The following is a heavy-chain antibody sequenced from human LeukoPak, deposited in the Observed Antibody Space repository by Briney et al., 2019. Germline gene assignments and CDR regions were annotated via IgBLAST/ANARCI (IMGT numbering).Heavy chain of an antibody. Sequence: SETLSLTCTVPGGSISSYYWSWIRQPPGKGLEWIGYIYYSGSTNYNPSLKSRVTISVDTSKNQFSLNLSSVTAADTAVYYCARSVEGYCSGGSCYSYYYYMDVWGKGTTVTVSS. V-gene: IGHV4-59*01. D-gene: IGHD2-15*01. CDR1: GGSISSYY. CDR2: IYYSGST. J-gene: IGHJ6*03. CDR3: ARSVEGYCSGGSCYSYYYYMDV.